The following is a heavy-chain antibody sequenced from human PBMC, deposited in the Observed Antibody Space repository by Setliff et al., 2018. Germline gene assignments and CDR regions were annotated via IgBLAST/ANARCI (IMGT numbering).Heavy chain of an antibody. CDR2: INLHSGGT. CDR1: GFTFTDHY. J-gene: IGHJ4*02. V-gene: IGHV1-2*02. Sequence: ASVKVSCKASGFTFTDHYMHWVRQAPGQGPEWMGWINLHSGGTNYAQKFQDRVTMTSDTSITTAYMELSSLTSDDRAIYYCARGRIGSTWTGDYWGQGTLVTVSS. CDR3: ARGRIGSTWTGDY. D-gene: IGHD2-15*01.